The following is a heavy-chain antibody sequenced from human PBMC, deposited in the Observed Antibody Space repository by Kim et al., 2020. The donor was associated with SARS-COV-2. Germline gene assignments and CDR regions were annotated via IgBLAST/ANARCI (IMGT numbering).Heavy chain of an antibody. Sequence: GGSLRLSCAASGFTFSSYWMSWVRQAPGQGLEWVANIKQAGSEKYYVDSVKGRFTISRDNVKNSLYLQMNSLRAEDTAVYYCARDPRIGGRFRGYYYYGMDVWSKGTTVTVSS. D-gene: IGHD1-26*01. V-gene: IGHV3-7*03. CDR3: ARDPRIGGRFRGYYYYGMDV. CDR1: GFTFSSYW. J-gene: IGHJ6*04. CDR2: IKQAGSEK.